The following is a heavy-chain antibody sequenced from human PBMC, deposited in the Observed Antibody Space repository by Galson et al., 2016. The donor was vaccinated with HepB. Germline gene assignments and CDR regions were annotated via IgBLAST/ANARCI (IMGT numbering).Heavy chain of an antibody. CDR2: ISYDGGNK. J-gene: IGHJ4*02. CDR3: ARTRGMVRSPYGIDY. D-gene: IGHD5-18*01. V-gene: IGHV3-30*09. CDR1: GFTFNSHA. Sequence: SLRLSCAASGFTFNSHAMHWVRQAPGKGLEWVAIISYDGGNKYYAASVRGRFAVSRDNSKITLHLQMTTLRPEDTAVYYCARTRGMVRSPYGIDYWGQGTLVTVSS.